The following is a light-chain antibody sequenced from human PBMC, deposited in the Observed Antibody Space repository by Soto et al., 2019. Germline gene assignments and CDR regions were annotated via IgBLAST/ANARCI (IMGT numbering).Light chain of an antibody. CDR1: SSDVGGFNS. Sequence: SVLTQPGSVSGSPGQSITISCPGTSSDVGGFNSVSWYQLRPGTAPKLLLYDVVDRPSGVSYRFSGSKSGNTASLTISGLQAADEADYFCSSYTSTMTNVFGSGTKVTVL. CDR3: SSYTSTMTNV. J-gene: IGLJ1*01. CDR2: DVV. V-gene: IGLV2-14*03.